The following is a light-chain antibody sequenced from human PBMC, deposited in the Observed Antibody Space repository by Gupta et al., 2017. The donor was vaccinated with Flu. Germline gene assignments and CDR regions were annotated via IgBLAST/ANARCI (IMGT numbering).Light chain of an antibody. Sequence: PSSLSASVGDRVTITCRASQSVKNFLNWYQQKPVRAPKLLIYAASTLQGGVPSRFSGSGSGTDFTLTINSLQPDDFATYYCQQGYNTPQTFGRGTTVEVK. CDR2: AAS. V-gene: IGKV1-39*01. CDR3: QQGYNTPQT. J-gene: IGKJ4*02. CDR1: QSVKNF.